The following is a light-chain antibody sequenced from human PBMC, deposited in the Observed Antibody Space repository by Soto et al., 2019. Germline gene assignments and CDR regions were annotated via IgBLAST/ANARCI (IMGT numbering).Light chain of an antibody. CDR1: SSDIGTYNY. CDR2: EVS. CDR3: TSYISSSIKWV. J-gene: IGLJ3*02. V-gene: IGLV2-14*01. Sequence: QSALTQPASVSGSPGQSITISCTGTSSDIGTYNYVSWYQQHPGKAPKLMIYEVSNRPSGVSNRFSGSKSGNTASLTISGLQAEDEADYYCTSYISSSIKWVFGGGTKLTVL.